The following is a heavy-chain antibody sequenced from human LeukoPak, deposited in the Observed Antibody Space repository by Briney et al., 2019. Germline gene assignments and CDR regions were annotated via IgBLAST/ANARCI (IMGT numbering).Heavy chain of an antibody. V-gene: IGHV3-30*02. D-gene: IGHD3-10*01. CDR2: IRYDESNK. Sequence: GGPLRLSCAASGFTFSSYGMHWVRQAPGKGLEWVAFIRYDESNKYYADSVKGRFTISRDNSKNTLYLQMNSLRAEDTAVYYCAKDGYPGYYGSGSYSYYFDYWGQGTLVTVSS. J-gene: IGHJ4*02. CDR3: AKDGYPGYYGSGSYSYYFDY. CDR1: GFTFSSYG.